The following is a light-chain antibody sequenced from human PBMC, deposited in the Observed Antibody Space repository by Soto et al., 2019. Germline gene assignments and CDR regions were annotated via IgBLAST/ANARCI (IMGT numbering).Light chain of an antibody. Sequence: DIQMTQSPSSLPASVVDRGTITCRASQSISSYLDWYQQKPGKAPKLLIYAASSLQSGVPSRFSGSGSETDFTLTISSLQPEDFATYYCQQGYSTPLTFGGGTKVDIK. CDR3: QQGYSTPLT. CDR2: AAS. V-gene: IGKV1-39*01. J-gene: IGKJ4*01. CDR1: QSISSY.